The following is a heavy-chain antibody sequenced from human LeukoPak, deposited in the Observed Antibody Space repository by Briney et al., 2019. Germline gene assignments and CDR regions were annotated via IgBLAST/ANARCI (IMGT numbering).Heavy chain of an antibody. J-gene: IGHJ4*02. CDR3: ATDITMINGLGGSY. V-gene: IGHV1-24*01. Sequence: ASVKVSCKVSGYTLTELSMHWVRQAPGKGLEWVGGFDPEDGETIYAQKFQGRVTMTEDTSTDTAYMELSSLRSEDTAVYYCATDITMINGLGGSYWGQGTLVAVSS. CDR1: GYTLTELS. D-gene: IGHD3-22*01. CDR2: FDPEDGET.